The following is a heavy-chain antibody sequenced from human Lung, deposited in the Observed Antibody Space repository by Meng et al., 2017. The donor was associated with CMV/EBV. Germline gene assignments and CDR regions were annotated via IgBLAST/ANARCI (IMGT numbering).Heavy chain of an antibody. CDR2: FVNYVDT. D-gene: IGHD2-15*01. CDR3: ASGTPGRSYCDY. CDR1: GYTFGRYG. Sequence: VHLLQSGPCVKTPWLSVRVSCKASGYTFGRYGICWVRQDPGQGLQWMGWFVNYVDTYPAPKFTGSVTMTTDTHTNTAFMELRSLTSDDTAVYYCASGTPGRSYCDYWGQGTLVTVSS. J-gene: IGHJ4*02. V-gene: IGHV1-18*01.